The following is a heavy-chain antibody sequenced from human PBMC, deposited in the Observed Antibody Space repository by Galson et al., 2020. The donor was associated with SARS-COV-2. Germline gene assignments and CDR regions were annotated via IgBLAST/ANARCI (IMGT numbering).Heavy chain of an antibody. CDR3: AIITMVRGVSVDP. V-gene: IGHV1-2*02. J-gene: IGHJ5*02. D-gene: IGHD3-10*01. CDR1: GYTFTGYY. CDR2: INPNSGGT. Sequence: ASVKVSCKASGYTFTGYYMHWVRQAPGQGLEWMGWINPNSGGTNYAQKFQGRVTMTRDTSISTAYMELSRLRSDDTAVYYCAIITMVRGVSVDPWGQGTLVTVSS.